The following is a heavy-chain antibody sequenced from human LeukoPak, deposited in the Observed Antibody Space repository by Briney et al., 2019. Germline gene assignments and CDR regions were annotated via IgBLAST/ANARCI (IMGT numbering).Heavy chain of an antibody. D-gene: IGHD6-13*01. Sequence: SVKVSCKASGGTFSSYAISWVRQAPGPGLEWMGGIIPIFGTANYAQKFQGRVTITTDESTSTAYMELSSLRSEDTAVYYCARLQIAGYSSSWYYFDYWGQGTLVTVSS. CDR3: ARLQIAGYSSSWYYFDY. CDR1: GGTFSSYA. V-gene: IGHV1-69*05. J-gene: IGHJ4*02. CDR2: IIPIFGTA.